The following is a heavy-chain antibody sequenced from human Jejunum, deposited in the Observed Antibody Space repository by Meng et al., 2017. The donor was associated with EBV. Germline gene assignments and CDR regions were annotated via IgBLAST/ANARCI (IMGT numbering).Heavy chain of an antibody. D-gene: IGHD3-10*01. CDR1: GGSLRDYY. CDR2: INHGGGA. Sequence: QGELRRGGAGVLKPAETLSRPCAVYGGSLRDYYGTWIRQPPGKGLEWIGEINHGGGAIYNPSLKSRVTISVDTSKNQFSLKLSSVTAADTAVYYCARLGGYASGTYYPIDPWGQGTLVTVSS. CDR3: ARLGGYASGTYYPIDP. J-gene: IGHJ5*02. V-gene: IGHV4-34*01.